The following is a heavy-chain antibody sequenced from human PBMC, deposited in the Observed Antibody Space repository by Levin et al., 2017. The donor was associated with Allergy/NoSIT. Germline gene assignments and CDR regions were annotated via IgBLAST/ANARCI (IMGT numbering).Heavy chain of an antibody. J-gene: IGHJ3*02. D-gene: IGHD2-2*01. CDR2: ISFDGSHI. CDR3: ARDVMPNASRAFDI. CDR1: GFSFSAFG. Sequence: GGSLRLSCAASGFSFSAFGIHWVRQAPGKGLEWVTMISFDGSHIHYADSLKGRFTISRDESKNTVYLQMNSLTADDTGVYYCARDVMPNASRAFDIWGPGTMVIGYS. V-gene: IGHV3-33*01.